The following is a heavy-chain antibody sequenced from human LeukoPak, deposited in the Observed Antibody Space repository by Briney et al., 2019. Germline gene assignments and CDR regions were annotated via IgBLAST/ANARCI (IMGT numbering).Heavy chain of an antibody. CDR1: GFTFSIYA. D-gene: IGHD3-22*01. V-gene: IGHV3-23*01. CDR2: ITSSGAGT. Sequence: PGGSLRLSCAASGFTFSIYAMSWVRQAPGKGLEWVSSITSSGAGTYYPDPVKGRFTISRDNSENTLYLQMNSLRAEDTAVYYCAKDRPNYYDTSGHYYRRNGDCWGQGTLVTVS. J-gene: IGHJ4*02. CDR3: AKDRPNYYDTSGHYYRRNGDC.